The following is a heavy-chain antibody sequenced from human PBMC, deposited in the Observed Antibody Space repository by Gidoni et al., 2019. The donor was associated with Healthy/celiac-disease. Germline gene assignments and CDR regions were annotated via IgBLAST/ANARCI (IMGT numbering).Heavy chain of an antibody. V-gene: IGHV4-39*01. CDR2: IYYSGST. CDR3: AGSAYCGGDCYWSGYYFDY. J-gene: IGHJ4*02. Sequence: QLQLQESGPGLVKPSETLSLTCTVSGGSISSSSYYWGWIRQPPGKGLEWIGSIYYSGSTYYNPSLKSRVTISVDTSKNQFSLKLSSVTAADTAVYYCAGSAYCGGDCYWSGYYFDYWGQGTLVTVSS. D-gene: IGHD2-21*01. CDR1: GGSISSSSYY.